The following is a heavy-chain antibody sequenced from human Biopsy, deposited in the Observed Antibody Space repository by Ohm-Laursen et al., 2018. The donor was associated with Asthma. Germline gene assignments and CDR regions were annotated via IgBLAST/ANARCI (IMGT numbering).Heavy chain of an antibody. J-gene: IGHJ1*01. Sequence: SLRLSCTASGFTFGDYWMSGVRQVPGKGLEWVANIKHDGTEKNHVDSLKGRFTISRDNAKNSLYLQMNSLRAEDTAVYYCARTFHFWSPYHAERYQLWGQGTLVTVAS. V-gene: IGHV3-7*01. CDR2: IKHDGTEK. D-gene: IGHD3-3*02. CDR1: GFTFGDYW. CDR3: ARTFHFWSPYHAERYQL.